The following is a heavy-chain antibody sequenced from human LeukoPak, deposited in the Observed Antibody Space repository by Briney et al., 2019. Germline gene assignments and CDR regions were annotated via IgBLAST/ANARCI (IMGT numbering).Heavy chain of an antibody. CDR3: ARDRLGLGGTSDAFDI. CDR1: GFTFSVYY. V-gene: IGHV3-11*01. Sequence: GGSLRLSCAASGFTFSVYYMSWIRQAPGKGLEWVSYISSSGSTIYYADSVKGRFTISRDNAKNSLYLQMNSLRAEDTAVYYCARDRLGLGGTSDAFDIWGQGTMVTVSS. D-gene: IGHD4-23*01. J-gene: IGHJ3*02. CDR2: ISSSGSTI.